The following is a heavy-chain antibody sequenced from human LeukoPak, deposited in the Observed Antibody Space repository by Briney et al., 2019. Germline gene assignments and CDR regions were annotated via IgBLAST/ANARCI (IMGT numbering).Heavy chain of an antibody. D-gene: IGHD6-19*01. CDR3: VKDPGIAVAGTHYYYGMDV. V-gene: IGHV3-74*01. CDR2: INSDGSST. Sequence: GGSLRLSCAASGFTFSSYWMHWVRQAPGKGLVWVSRINSDGSSTSYADSVKGRFTISRDNAKNTLYLQMSSLRAEDTAVYYCVKDPGIAVAGTHYYYGMDVWGQGTTVTVSS. J-gene: IGHJ6*02. CDR1: GFTFSSYW.